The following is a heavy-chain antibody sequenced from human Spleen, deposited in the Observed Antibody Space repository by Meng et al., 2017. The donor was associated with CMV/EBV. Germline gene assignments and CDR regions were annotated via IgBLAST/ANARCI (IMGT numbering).Heavy chain of an antibody. CDR2: INPNSGGT. CDR3: ARDSRSGEGYFDY. V-gene: IGHV1-2*02. CDR1: GYTFTAYY. Sequence: ASVKVSCKASGYTFTAYYMHWVRQAPGQGLEWMGWINPNSGGTNYAQKFQGRVTMTRDTSSSTAYMELSRLRSDDTAVYYCARDSRSGEGYFDYWGQGTLVTVSS. D-gene: IGHD3-16*01. J-gene: IGHJ4*02.